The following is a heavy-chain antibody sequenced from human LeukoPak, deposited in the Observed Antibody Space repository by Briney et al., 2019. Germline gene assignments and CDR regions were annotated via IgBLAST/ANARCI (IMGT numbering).Heavy chain of an antibody. V-gene: IGHV4-59*01. D-gene: IGHD2-15*01. J-gene: IGHJ6*03. CDR3: ATWRYCSGGSCYGNYYMDV. Sequence: SETLSLTCTVSGGSISSYYWSWIRQPPGKGLEWMGYIYYRGSTNYNPSLKSRVTISIDTSKNQFSLKLSSVTAVDTAVYYCATWRYCSGGSCYGNYYMDVWGKGTTVTASS. CDR1: GGSISSYY. CDR2: IYYRGST.